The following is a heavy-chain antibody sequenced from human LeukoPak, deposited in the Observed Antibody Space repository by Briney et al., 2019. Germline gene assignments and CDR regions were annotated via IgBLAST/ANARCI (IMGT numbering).Heavy chain of an antibody. V-gene: IGHV1-69*04. CDR1: GYTFTGYY. D-gene: IGHD3-10*01. CDR3: ARVDRGVRGVEPLNWFDP. Sequence: GASVKVSCKASGYTFTGYYMHWVRQAPGQGLEWTGRIIPILGIANYAQKFQGRVTITADKSTSTAYMELSSLRSEDTAVYYCARVDRGVRGVEPLNWFDPWGQGTLVTVSS. CDR2: IIPILGIA. J-gene: IGHJ5*02.